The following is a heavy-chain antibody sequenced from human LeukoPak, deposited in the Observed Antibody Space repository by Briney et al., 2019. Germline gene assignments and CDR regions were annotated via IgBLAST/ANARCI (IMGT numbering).Heavy chain of an antibody. CDR1: GGTFSSYA. Sequence: GXSGKVSCKASGGTFSSYAIRWGRQAPGQGVEWMGGIISIFGTANYAQKFQGRLTIPPHESTSTAYMQLSSLRSEDTAVYYCARDQLRMLGHFVYWRQGPLLPVSS. J-gene: IGHJ4*02. D-gene: IGHD2-8*01. CDR2: IISIFGTA. V-gene: IGHV1-69*13. CDR3: ARDQLRMLGHFVY.